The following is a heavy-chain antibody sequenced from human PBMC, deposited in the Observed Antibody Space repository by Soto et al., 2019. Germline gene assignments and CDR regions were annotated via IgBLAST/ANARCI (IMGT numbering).Heavy chain of an antibody. D-gene: IGHD6-19*01. CDR3: ARSVEGHFDY. Sequence: EVQLVESGGNLVQPGGSLRLSCAACGFRFSIYSMNWVRQAPGKGLEWSAYITSGTKTIKYADSVKGRFTISRDNGKNSVYLHMNSLRDEDTAVYYCARSVEGHFDYWGQGTVVTVSA. CDR1: GFRFSIYS. J-gene: IGHJ4*02. V-gene: IGHV3-48*02. CDR2: ITSGTKTI.